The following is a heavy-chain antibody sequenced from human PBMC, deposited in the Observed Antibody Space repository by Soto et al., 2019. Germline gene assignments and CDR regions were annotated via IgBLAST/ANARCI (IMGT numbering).Heavy chain of an antibody. CDR1: GYSFTSYW. CDR3: ARQYLASNLSLAVNALARNWFAP. J-gene: IGHJ5*02. Sequence: PGESLKISCKTSGYSFTSYWIAWVRQMPGKGLEWMGIIYPGDSDTRYSPSFQGQVTMSADKSINTAYLQWSSLEASDTAMYYCARQYLASNLSLAVNALARNWFAPWGQGTLVTVSS. V-gene: IGHV5-51*01. D-gene: IGHD2-8*01. CDR2: IYPGDSDT.